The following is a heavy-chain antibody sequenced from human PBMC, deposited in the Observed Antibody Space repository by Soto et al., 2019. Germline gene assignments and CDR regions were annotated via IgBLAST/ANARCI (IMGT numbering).Heavy chain of an antibody. CDR1: GGTFSTYA. Sequence: QVQLVQSGAEVKKPGSSVKVSCKTSGGTFSTYAISWVRQAPGQGLEWMGMIIPIYGTTNYAQKFQGRVTNTADESTNTAHMELTSLRSEDTAVYSCARDQGPDCSGGSCYYYYGMAVWGQGTTVTVSS. V-gene: IGHV1-69*18. D-gene: IGHD2-15*01. CDR3: ARDQGPDCSGGSCYYYYGMAV. J-gene: IGHJ6*02. CDR2: IIPIYGTT.